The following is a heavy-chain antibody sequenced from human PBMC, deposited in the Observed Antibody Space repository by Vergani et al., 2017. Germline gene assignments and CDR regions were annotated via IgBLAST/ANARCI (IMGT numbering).Heavy chain of an antibody. CDR1: GYTLTELS. V-gene: IGHV1-24*01. CDR3: ATQRSTSFGVVIIRDWFDP. Sequence: QVQLVQSGAEVKKPGASVKVSCKVSGYTLTELSMHWVRQAPGKGLEWMGGFDPEDGETIYAQKFQGRVTMTEETSTDTAYMELSSLRSEATAVYYWATQRSTSFGVVIIRDWFDPWGQGTLVTVSS. J-gene: IGHJ5*02. D-gene: IGHD3-3*01. CDR2: FDPEDGET.